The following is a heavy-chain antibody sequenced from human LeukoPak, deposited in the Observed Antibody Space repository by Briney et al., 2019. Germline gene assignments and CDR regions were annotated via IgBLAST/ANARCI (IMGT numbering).Heavy chain of an antibody. CDR1: GFTFSIYW. J-gene: IGHJ4*02. CDR2: INSDGSST. CDR3: ASLDY. V-gene: IGHV3-74*01. Sequence: GGSLRLSCAASGFTFSIYWVXWVRQAPGKGLVWVSSINSDGSSTSYADSVKGRFTXSRDNAKNTLYLQMNTLRAEDTAVYYCASLDYWGQGTPVTVSS.